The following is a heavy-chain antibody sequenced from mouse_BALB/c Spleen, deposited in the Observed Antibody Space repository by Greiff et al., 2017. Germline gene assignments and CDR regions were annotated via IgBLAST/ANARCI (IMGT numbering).Heavy chain of an antibody. Sequence: VKLMESGAELMKPGASVKISCKATGYTFSSYWIEWVKQRPGHGLEWIGEILPGSGSTNYNEKFKGKATFTADTSSNTAYMQLSSLTSEDSAVYYCARSGFTTVVADYWGQGTTLTVSS. CDR3: ARSGFTTVVADY. D-gene: IGHD1-1*01. CDR1: GYTFSSYW. J-gene: IGHJ2*01. CDR2: ILPGSGST. V-gene: IGHV1-9*01.